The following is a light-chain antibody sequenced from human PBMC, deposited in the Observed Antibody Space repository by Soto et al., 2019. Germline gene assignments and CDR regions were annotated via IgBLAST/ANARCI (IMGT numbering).Light chain of an antibody. CDR1: SSNIGAGYD. CDR3: QPYDSSLSGYV. Sequence: QSVVTQPPSVSGAPGQRVTISCTGSSSNIGAGYDVHWYQQLPGTAPKLLIYGNNNRPSGVPDRFSGSKSGTSASLAITGLQAEDEADYYCQPYDSSLSGYVFGTGTKVTVL. J-gene: IGLJ1*01. V-gene: IGLV1-40*01. CDR2: GNN.